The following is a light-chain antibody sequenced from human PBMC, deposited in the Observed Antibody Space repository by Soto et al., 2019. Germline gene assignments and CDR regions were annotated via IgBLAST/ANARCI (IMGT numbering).Light chain of an antibody. V-gene: IGLV9-49*01. CDR1: SGYSNYK. CDR3: GADHGSGSNFFYV. J-gene: IGLJ1*01. Sequence: QPVLTQPPSASASLRASVTLTCTLSSGYSNYKVDWYQQRPGKGPRFVMRVGTGGIVGSKGDGIPDRFSVLGSGLNRYLTIKNIQEEDESDYHCGADHGSGSNFFYVFGTGTKVTVL. CDR2: VGTGGIVG.